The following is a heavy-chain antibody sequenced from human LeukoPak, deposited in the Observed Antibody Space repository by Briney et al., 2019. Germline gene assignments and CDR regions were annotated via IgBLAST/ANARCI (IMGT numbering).Heavy chain of an antibody. CDR1: GFTVSSNY. D-gene: IGHD4-23*01. Sequence: GGSLRLSCAASGFTVSSNYMSWVRQAPGKGLEWVSSISSSSSYIYYADSVKGRFTISRDNAKNSLYLQMNSLRAEDTAVYYCAREGEGTTVVTGADYWGQGTLVTVSS. CDR3: AREGEGTTVVTGADY. J-gene: IGHJ4*02. CDR2: ISSSSSYI. V-gene: IGHV3-21*01.